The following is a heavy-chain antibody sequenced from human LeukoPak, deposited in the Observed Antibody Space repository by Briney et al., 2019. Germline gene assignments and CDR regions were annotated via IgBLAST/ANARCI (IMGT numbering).Heavy chain of an antibody. CDR3: ARGGYCSSTSCYYFDY. D-gene: IGHD2-2*03. CDR1: GGSFSGYY. J-gene: IGHJ4*02. V-gene: IGHV4-34*01. Sequence: PSETLSLTCAVYGGSFSGYYWSWIRQPPGKGLEWIGEINHSGSTNYNPFLKSRVTISVDTSKNQFSLKLSSVTAADTAVYYCARGGYCSSTSCYYFDYWGQGTLVTVSS. CDR2: INHSGST.